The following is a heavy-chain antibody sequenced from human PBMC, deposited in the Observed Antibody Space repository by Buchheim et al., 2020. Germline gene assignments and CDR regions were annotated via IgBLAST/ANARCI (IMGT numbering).Heavy chain of an antibody. CDR2: INTSGGST. J-gene: IGHJ3*02. Sequence: QVQLVQSGAEVKKPGASVKVSCKASGYTFTSYYMHWVRQAPGQGLEWMGIINTSGGSTSYAQKFQGRVTMNRGTSRSKVDMELSSLRSEDTAVYYCAREGWNDAFDIWGQGT. V-gene: IGHV1-46*01. D-gene: IGHD1-1*01. CDR3: AREGWNDAFDI. CDR1: GYTFTSYY.